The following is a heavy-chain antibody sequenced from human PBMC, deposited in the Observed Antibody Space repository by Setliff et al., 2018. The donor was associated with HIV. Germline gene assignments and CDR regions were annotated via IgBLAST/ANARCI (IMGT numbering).Heavy chain of an antibody. CDR2: INPSGDNT. J-gene: IGHJ4*02. Sequence: ASVKVSCKASGDTFTDYYMHWVRQAPGQGLEWMGIINPSGDNTDYAQKFQDRVIMTRDTSTSTVYMELSSLTSEDTAIYYCARDPYYRNYFDSWGQGTLVTVSS. V-gene: IGHV1-46*01. CDR1: GDTFTDYY. D-gene: IGHD3-22*01. CDR3: ARDPYYRNYFDS.